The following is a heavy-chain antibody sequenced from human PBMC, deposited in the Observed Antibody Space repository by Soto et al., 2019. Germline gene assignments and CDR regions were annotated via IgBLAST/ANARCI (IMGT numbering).Heavy chain of an antibody. CDR1: GYSFTSYW. J-gene: IGHJ6*03. Sequence: EVQLVQSGAEVKKPGESLKISCKGSGYSFTSYWIGWVRQMPGKGLEWMGIIYPGDSDTRYSPSLQGQVTISADKSISTAYLQWSSLKASDTAMYYCARHGGYSGYDYENYYYYYMDVWGKGTTVTVSS. D-gene: IGHD5-12*01. CDR3: ARHGGYSGYDYENYYYYYMDV. CDR2: IYPGDSDT. V-gene: IGHV5-51*01.